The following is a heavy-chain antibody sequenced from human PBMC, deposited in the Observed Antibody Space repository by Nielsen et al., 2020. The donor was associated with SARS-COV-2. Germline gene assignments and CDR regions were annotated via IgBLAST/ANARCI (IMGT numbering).Heavy chain of an antibody. D-gene: IGHD5-18*01. J-gene: IGHJ4*02. CDR1: GFTFDDYG. Sequence: SLKISCTASGFTFDDYGMHWVRQAPGKGLEWVSGITWNSVGIAYADSVKGRFTISRDNSKNTLYLQMNSLRAEDTAVYYCATPRGYSYGPFDYWGQGTLVTVSS. V-gene: IGHV3-9*01. CDR2: ITWNSVGI. CDR3: ATPRGYSYGPFDY.